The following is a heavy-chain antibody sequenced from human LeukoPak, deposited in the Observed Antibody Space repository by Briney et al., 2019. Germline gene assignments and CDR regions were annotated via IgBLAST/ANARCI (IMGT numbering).Heavy chain of an antibody. Sequence: GGSLRLSCAASGFTFSSYSMNWVRQAPGKGLEWVSSISGSSSYIYYADSVRGRFTISRDNAKNSLYLQMNSLRAEDTAVFYCAKQDYASSGYQFDYWGQGTLVTVSS. CDR1: GFTFSSYS. V-gene: IGHV3-21*06. J-gene: IGHJ4*02. CDR3: AKQDYASSGYQFDY. CDR2: ISGSSSYI. D-gene: IGHD3-22*01.